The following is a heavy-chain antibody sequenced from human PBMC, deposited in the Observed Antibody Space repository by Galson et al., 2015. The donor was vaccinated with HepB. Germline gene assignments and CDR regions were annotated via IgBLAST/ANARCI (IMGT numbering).Heavy chain of an antibody. D-gene: IGHD3-16*02. J-gene: IGHJ3*02. CDR1: GFTFSSYW. CDR2: IKQDGSEK. Sequence: SLRLSCAASGFTFSSYWMSWVRQAPGKGLEWVANIKQDGSEKYYVDSVKGRFTISRDNAKNSLYLQMNSLRAEDTAVYYCAISWGSYRYRSLDAFDIWGQGTMVTVSS. V-gene: IGHV3-7*01. CDR3: AISWGSYRYRSLDAFDI.